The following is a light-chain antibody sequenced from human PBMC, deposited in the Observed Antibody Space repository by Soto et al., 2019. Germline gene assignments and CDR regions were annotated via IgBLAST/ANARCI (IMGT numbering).Light chain of an antibody. CDR3: QQYGYSSWT. J-gene: IGKJ1*01. Sequence: EIVLTQSPGTLSLSPGERATLSCRASQSVDSKDLAWYQQRPGQAPRILIFAASSRATGIPDRFSGSGSGTDFTLTISRLEPGDFAVYYCQQYGYSSWTFGQGTKVE. CDR2: AAS. V-gene: IGKV3-20*01. CDR1: QSVDSKD.